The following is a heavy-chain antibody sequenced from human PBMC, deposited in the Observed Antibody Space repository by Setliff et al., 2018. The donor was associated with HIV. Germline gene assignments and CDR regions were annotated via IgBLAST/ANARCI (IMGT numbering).Heavy chain of an antibody. CDR3: AGYVGGLQMATNFDY. CDR1: GGSISNYY. V-gene: IGHV4-4*07. CDR2: IYSSGST. J-gene: IGHJ4*02. Sequence: LSLTCTVSGGSISNYYWAWIRQPAGKGLEWIGRIYSSGSTDYNPSLRSRVTMSVDTSNNQFSLRLTSVTAADTAFYYCAGYVGGLQMATNFDYWGQGTLVTVSS. D-gene: IGHD3-10*02.